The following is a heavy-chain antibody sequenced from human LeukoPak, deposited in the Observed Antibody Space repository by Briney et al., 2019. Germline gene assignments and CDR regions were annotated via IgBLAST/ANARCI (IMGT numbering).Heavy chain of an antibody. Sequence: GGSLRLSCAASGFTFSIYAMSWVRQAPGKGLEWVSANSGRGGSTYYADFVKGRFTISRDNSKNTLYLQMNSLRAEDTAVYYCAKDMTGIVGATPCDYWGQGTLVTVSS. D-gene: IGHD1-26*01. V-gene: IGHV3-23*01. CDR3: AKDMTGIVGATPCDY. CDR2: NSGRGGST. J-gene: IGHJ4*02. CDR1: GFTFSIYA.